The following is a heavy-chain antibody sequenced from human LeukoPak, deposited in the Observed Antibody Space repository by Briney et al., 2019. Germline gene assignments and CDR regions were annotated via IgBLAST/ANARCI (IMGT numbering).Heavy chain of an antibody. J-gene: IGHJ6*03. Sequence: PGGTLRLSCAASGFTFSSYAMSWVRQAPGKGLEWVSFISGSGITTYYADSVKGRFTISRDNSKNTLYLHMNSLRAEDTAVYYCAKGARYCSGGSCYYYYMDVWGKGTTVTVSS. CDR3: AKGARYCSGGSCYYYYMDV. D-gene: IGHD2-15*01. CDR1: GFTFSSYA. CDR2: ISGSGITT. V-gene: IGHV3-23*01.